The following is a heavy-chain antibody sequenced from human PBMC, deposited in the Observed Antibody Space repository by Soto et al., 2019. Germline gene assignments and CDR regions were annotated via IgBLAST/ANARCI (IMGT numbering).Heavy chain of an antibody. CDR1: GFTFSSYA. CDR3: AKEKSVAYDSSGPMWDTADY. D-gene: IGHD3-22*01. CDR2: ISGSGGST. J-gene: IGHJ4*02. V-gene: IGHV3-23*01. Sequence: PGGSLRLSCAASGFTFSSYAMSWVRQAPGKGLEWVSAISGSGGSTYYADSVKGRFTISRDNSKNTLYLQMNSLRAEDTAVYYCAKEKSVAYDSSGPMWDTADYWGQGTLVTVSS.